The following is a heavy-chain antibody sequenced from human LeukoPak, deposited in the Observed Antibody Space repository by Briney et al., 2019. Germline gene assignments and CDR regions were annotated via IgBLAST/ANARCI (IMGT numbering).Heavy chain of an antibody. Sequence: ASVKVSCKASGYTFTGYYMHWVRQAPGQGLEWMGWINPNSGGTNYAQKFQGRVTMTRDTSISTAYMELSRLRSDDTAVYYCAREAGTYDILTGYDPWGQGTLVTVSS. CDR1: GYTFTGYY. CDR3: AREAGTYDILTGYDP. V-gene: IGHV1-2*02. D-gene: IGHD3-9*01. CDR2: INPNSGGT. J-gene: IGHJ5*02.